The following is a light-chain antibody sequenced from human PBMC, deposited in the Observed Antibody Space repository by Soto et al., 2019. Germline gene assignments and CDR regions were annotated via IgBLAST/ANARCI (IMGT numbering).Light chain of an antibody. CDR3: QQFDSPPQT. V-gene: IGKV3-20*01. CDR2: GTT. CDR1: QNVKTNS. J-gene: IGKJ2*01. Sequence: ESVLTQSPGTLSLSPGERATLSRRASQNVKTNSLTWYQQKPGRAPRLLIYGTTNRATGIPDRFSGSGSGTDFTLIISRLEPEDFAVYYCQQFDSPPQTFGQGTKLEIK.